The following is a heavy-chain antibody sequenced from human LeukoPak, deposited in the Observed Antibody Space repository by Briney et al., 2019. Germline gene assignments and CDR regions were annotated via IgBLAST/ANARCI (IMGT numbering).Heavy chain of an antibody. Sequence: GGSLRLSCAASGFTFSIYAMSWVRQAPGKGLEWVSSISSKGELTFYADSVKGRFTISRDNSESTLYLQMNILRAEDTAIYYCTRDRPNYYGSDGHYYRRNGDYWGQGTLVTVSS. CDR1: GFTFSIYA. D-gene: IGHD3-22*01. CDR3: TRDRPNYYGSDGHYYRRNGDY. J-gene: IGHJ4*02. CDR2: ISSKGELT. V-gene: IGHV3-23*01.